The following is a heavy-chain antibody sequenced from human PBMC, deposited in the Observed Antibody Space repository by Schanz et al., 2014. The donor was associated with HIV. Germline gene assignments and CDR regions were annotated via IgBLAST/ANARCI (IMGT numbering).Heavy chain of an antibody. CDR3: ASTEFPYSSSSDYYYGMDV. J-gene: IGHJ6*02. CDR2: IYSDGSTT. Sequence: AQLVESGGGVVQPGGSLRLSCAASGFTFSSYWMHWVRQVPGKGLVWVSRIYSDGSTTSYADSVKGRFTISRDNAKNTLYLQMNSLRAVDTAVYYCASTEFPYSSSSDYYYGMDVWGQGTTVTVSS. V-gene: IGHV3-74*02. D-gene: IGHD6-6*01. CDR1: GFTFSSYW.